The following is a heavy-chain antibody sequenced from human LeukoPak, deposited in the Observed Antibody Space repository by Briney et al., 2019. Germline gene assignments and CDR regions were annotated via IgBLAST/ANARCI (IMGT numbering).Heavy chain of an antibody. CDR1: GGSFSGYY. Sequence: SETLSLTCAVYGGSFSGYYWSWIRQPPGKGLEWIGEINHSGSTNYNPSLKSRVTISVDTSKNQFSLKLSSVTAADTAVNYCARGKQWPSYYYYGMDVWGQGTTVTVSS. CDR2: INHSGST. V-gene: IGHV4-34*01. CDR3: ARGKQWPSYYYYGMDV. J-gene: IGHJ6*02. D-gene: IGHD6-19*01.